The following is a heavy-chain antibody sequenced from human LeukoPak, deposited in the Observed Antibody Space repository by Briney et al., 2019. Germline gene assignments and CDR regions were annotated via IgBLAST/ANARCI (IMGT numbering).Heavy chain of an antibody. Sequence: PGGSLRLSCAASGFTFSDYYMSWIRQAPGKGLEWVSYISSSGSTIYYADSVKGRFTISRDNAKNSLYLQMNSLRAEDTAVYYCARGGRREYYYDSSGYLGYWGQGTLVTVSS. V-gene: IGHV3-11*01. CDR1: GFTFSDYY. D-gene: IGHD3-22*01. CDR3: ARGGRREYYYDSSGYLGY. CDR2: ISSSGSTI. J-gene: IGHJ4*02.